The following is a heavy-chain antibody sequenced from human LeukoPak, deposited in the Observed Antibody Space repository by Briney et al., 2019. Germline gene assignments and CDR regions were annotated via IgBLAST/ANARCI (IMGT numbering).Heavy chain of an antibody. CDR2: IKSKTDGETT. J-gene: IGHJ4*02. CDR1: GFTFTNAW. D-gene: IGHD3-10*01. V-gene: IGHV3-15*01. Sequence: GGSLRLSCVDSGFTFTNAWMSWVRQAPGKGLEWIGRIKSKTDGETTNYTEPVRGRFTISRDDSKSAVYLQMNSLKIEDTAVYYCTTDLGTYYHGSQRLIPIDYWGQGTLVTVSS. CDR3: TTDLGTYYHGSQRLIPIDY.